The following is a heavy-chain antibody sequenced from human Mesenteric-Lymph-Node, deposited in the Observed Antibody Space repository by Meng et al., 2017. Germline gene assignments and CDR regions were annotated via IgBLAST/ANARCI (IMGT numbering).Heavy chain of an antibody. D-gene: IGHD3-22*01. J-gene: IGHJ3*02. CDR1: GFTFDDYA. CDR3: AKGYGSGYYPHDAFDI. CDR2: ISWNSGSI. Sequence: SLKISCAASGFTFDDYAMHWVRQAPGKGLEWVSGISWNSGSIGYADSVKGRFTISRDNAKNSLYLQMNSLRAEDTALYYCAKGYGSGYYPHDAFDIWGQGTMVT. V-gene: IGHV3-9*01.